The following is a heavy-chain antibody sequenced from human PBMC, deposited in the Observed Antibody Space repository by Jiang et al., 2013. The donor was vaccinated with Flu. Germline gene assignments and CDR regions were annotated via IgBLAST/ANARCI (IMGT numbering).Heavy chain of an antibody. J-gene: IGHJ6*02. V-gene: IGHV1-8*01. CDR1: D. D-gene: IGHD3-10*01. CDR2: MNPNSGNT. CDR3: ARVPDYYGSGSYYLGDPNHYYYYYGMDV. Sequence: DINWVRQATGQGLEWMGWMNPNSGNTGYAQKFQGRVTMTRNTSISTAYMELSSLRSEDTAVYYCARVPDYYGSGSYYLGDPNHYYYYYGMDVWGQGTTVTVSS.